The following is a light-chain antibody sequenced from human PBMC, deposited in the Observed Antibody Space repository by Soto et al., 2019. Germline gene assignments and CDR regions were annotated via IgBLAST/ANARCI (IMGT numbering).Light chain of an antibody. CDR3: QQYYTTPTWT. CDR1: QSVFSRFRNKNY. V-gene: IGKV4-1*01. J-gene: IGKJ1*01. Sequence: DIVMTQSPDSLTLSLGERATINCKSSQSVFSRFRNKNYLGWFQQKPGQTPRLLIYWASTRESGVSDRFSGSGSGTDFTLTIDSLQEEDVAVYYCQQYYTTPTWTFGQGTKVEV. CDR2: WAS.